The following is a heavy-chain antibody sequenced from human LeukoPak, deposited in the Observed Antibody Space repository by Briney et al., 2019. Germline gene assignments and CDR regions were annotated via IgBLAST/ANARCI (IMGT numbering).Heavy chain of an antibody. CDR2: VSYSGSG. Sequence: PSETLSLTCTVSSGSISSSDYYWGWIRQPPGKGLEWFGSVSYSGSGYYNPSLKSRVIISVDTSKNQFSLKLSSVTAADTAVYYCARQSIAVAGRHFDLWGRGTLVTVFS. CDR3: ARQSIAVAGRHFDL. J-gene: IGHJ2*01. CDR1: SGSISSSDYY. D-gene: IGHD6-19*01. V-gene: IGHV4-39*01.